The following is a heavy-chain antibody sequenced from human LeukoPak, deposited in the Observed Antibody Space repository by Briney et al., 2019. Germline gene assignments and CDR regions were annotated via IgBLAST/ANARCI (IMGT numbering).Heavy chain of an antibody. CDR3: AKRSTGSGSYYNLHFDD. D-gene: IGHD3-10*01. V-gene: IGHV3-23*01. CDR2: IIGSGGST. J-gene: IGHJ4*02. Sequence: GGSLRLSCAASGFTFSSYAMSWVRQAPGKGLEWVSAIIGSGGSTSYADSVKGRFAISRDNSKSTLFLQMNSLRAEDTGVYYCAKRSTGSGSYYNLHFDDWGQGTLVSVSS. CDR1: GFTFSSYA.